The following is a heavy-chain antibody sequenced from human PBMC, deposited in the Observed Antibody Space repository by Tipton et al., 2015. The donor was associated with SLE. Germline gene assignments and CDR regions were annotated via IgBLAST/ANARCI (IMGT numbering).Heavy chain of an antibody. CDR3: ARDVSGSGNL. V-gene: IGHV3-30-3*01. CDR1: GFVFSNYA. CDR2: ISYDGSDK. Sequence: SLRLSCTASGFVFSNYAMHWVRQAPGKGLEWVAIISYDGSDKYYADSVKGRVTISRDNSKNTLYLQINSLRVEDTAVYYCARDVSGSGNLWGQGTLVIVSS. J-gene: IGHJ5*02. D-gene: IGHD6-19*01.